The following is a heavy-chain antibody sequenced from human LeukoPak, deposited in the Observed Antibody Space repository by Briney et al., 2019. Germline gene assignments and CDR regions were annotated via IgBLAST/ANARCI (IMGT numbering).Heavy chain of an antibody. Sequence: SQTLSLTCTVSGGSISSGDYYWSWIRQPPGKGLEWIGEINHSGSTNYNPSLKSRVTISVDTSKNQFSLKLSSVTAADTAVYYCARSLTGFLDYWGQGTLVTVSS. D-gene: IGHD3-9*01. CDR1: GGSISSGDYY. CDR3: ARSLTGFLDY. CDR2: INHSGST. J-gene: IGHJ4*02. V-gene: IGHV4-30-4*08.